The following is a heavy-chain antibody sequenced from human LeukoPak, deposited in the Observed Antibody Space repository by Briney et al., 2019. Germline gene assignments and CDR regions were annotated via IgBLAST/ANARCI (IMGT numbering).Heavy chain of an antibody. Sequence: SETLSLTCTVSGGSISSSSYYWGWLRQPPGTGLEWIGSIYYSGSTYYNPSLKSRVTISVDTSKNQFSLKLSSVTAADTAVYYCARKSYYYDSSGYGIDYWGQGTLVTVSS. CDR3: ARKSYYYDSSGYGIDY. CDR1: GGSISSSSYY. D-gene: IGHD3-22*01. CDR2: IYYSGST. J-gene: IGHJ4*02. V-gene: IGHV4-39*01.